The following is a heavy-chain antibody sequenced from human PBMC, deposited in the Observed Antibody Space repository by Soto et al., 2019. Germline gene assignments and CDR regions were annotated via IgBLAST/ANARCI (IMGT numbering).Heavy chain of an antibody. Sequence: GSLRLSCAASGFTFSSYAMSWVRQAPGKGLEWVSAISGSGGSTYYADSVKGRFTISRDNSKNTLYLQMNSLRAEDTAVYYCAKCPRWVTTQFNFDYWGQGTLVTVSS. CDR3: AKCPRWVTTQFNFDY. D-gene: IGHD2-21*02. CDR2: ISGSGGST. J-gene: IGHJ4*02. V-gene: IGHV3-23*01. CDR1: GFTFSSYA.